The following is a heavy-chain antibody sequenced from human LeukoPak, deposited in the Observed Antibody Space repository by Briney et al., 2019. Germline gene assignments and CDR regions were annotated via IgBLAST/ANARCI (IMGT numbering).Heavy chain of an antibody. Sequence: SETLSLTCAVYGGSFSGYYWSWIRQPPGKGLEWTGEINHSGSTNYNPSLKSRVTISVDTSKNQFSLKLSSVTAADTAVYYCAREHTGFDYWGQGTLVTVSS. D-gene: IGHD1-14*01. J-gene: IGHJ4*02. CDR1: GGSFSGYY. CDR3: AREHTGFDY. CDR2: INHSGST. V-gene: IGHV4-34*01.